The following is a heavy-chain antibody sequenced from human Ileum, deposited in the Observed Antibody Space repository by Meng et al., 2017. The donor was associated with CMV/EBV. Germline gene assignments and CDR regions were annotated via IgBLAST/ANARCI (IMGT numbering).Heavy chain of an antibody. CDR3: ARLSEVPTIIRPLDY. D-gene: IGHD3-10*01. V-gene: IGHV3-73*01. CDR1: GFTFSDSA. CDR2: IRSKGNSYAT. Sequence: GGSLRLSCAASGFTFSDSALHWVRQASGKGLEWVGRIRSKGNSYATAYAASVKGRFTISRDDSKNMAFLQMNSLKTEDTAVYYCARLSEVPTIIRPLDYWGQGTLVTVSS. J-gene: IGHJ4*02.